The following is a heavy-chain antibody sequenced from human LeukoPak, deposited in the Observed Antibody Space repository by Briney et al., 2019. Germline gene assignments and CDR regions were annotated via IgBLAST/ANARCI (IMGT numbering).Heavy chain of an antibody. CDR2: IRYDRSTK. CDR3: VREGGGWRGDAFDI. CDR1: RFTFSSYG. D-gene: IGHD6-19*01. J-gene: IGHJ3*02. Sequence: GGSLRLSCAASRFTFSSYGMHWVRQAPGKGLEWVAFIRYDRSTKYNTDSVKGRFTISRDNSKNTLYLQMNSLRAEDTAVYYCVREGGGWRGDAFDIWGQGTMVTVSS. V-gene: IGHV3-30*02.